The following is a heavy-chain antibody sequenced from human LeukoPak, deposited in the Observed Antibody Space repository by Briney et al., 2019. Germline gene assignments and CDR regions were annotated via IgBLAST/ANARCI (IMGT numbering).Heavy chain of an antibody. Sequence: SETLSLTCTVSGGSISSGGYYWSWIRQPAGKGLEWIGRIYSSGNTNYNPSLKSRVTMSVDTSENHFSLKVTSVTAADTAVYYCVRGEDEGSGYWGYYFDQWGQGTLVTVSS. CDR2: IYSSGNT. CDR3: VRGEDEGSGYWGYYFDQ. V-gene: IGHV4-61*02. J-gene: IGHJ4*02. CDR1: GGSISSGGYY. D-gene: IGHD3-22*01.